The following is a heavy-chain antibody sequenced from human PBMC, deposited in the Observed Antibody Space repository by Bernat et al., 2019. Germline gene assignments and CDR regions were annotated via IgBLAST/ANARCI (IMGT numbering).Heavy chain of an antibody. Sequence: QITLEESGPALVKPTQTLTLTCTFSGFSLTTFHVGVGWIRQPPGKALEWLTVIYWDDDERYSPSLRHRVTITKDTSKNQVVLTMTHMDPEDTGTYYCARASLGELYFFDSWGRGALVTVSS. CDR2: IYWDDDE. V-gene: IGHV2-5*02. CDR1: GFSLTTFHVG. J-gene: IGHJ4*02. D-gene: IGHD3-10*01. CDR3: ARASLGELYFFDS.